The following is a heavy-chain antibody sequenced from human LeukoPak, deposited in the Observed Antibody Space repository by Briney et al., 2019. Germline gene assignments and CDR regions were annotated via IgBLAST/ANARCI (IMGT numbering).Heavy chain of an antibody. CDR2: ISGGGDAT. J-gene: IGHJ4*02. CDR1: GFTFSNYW. V-gene: IGHV3-23*01. Sequence: PGGSLRLSCTGSGFTFSNYWMSWVRQAPGKGLEWVSTISGGGDATYYADSVKGRFTISRDNSKNTLYLQMNSLRVEDTAVYYCARDSSMLRGPLVIYYFDFWGQGTLVTVSS. D-gene: IGHD3-10*01. CDR3: ARDSSMLRGPLVIYYFDF.